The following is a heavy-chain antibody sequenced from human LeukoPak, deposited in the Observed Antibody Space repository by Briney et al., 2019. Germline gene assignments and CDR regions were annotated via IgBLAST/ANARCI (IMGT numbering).Heavy chain of an antibody. CDR3: AKIVGGYDSSGYVANGQLDY. D-gene: IGHD3-22*01. J-gene: IGHJ4*02. CDR1: GFAFSSYA. V-gene: IGHV3-23*01. Sequence: AGGSLRLSCAASGFAFSSYAMSWVRPAPGKGLEWVSAISGSGGSAYYADSVKGRFTISRDNSKNTLYLQMNSLRAEDTAVYYCAKIVGGYDSSGYVANGQLDYWGQGTLVTVSS. CDR2: ISGSGGSA.